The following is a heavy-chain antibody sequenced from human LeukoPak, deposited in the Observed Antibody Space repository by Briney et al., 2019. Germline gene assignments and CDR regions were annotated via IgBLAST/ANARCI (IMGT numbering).Heavy chain of an antibody. CDR3: AKESDGRPYYFDY. J-gene: IGHJ4*02. V-gene: IGHV3-30*18. Sequence: GGSLRLSCAASGFTFSSYGMHWVRQAPGKGLEWVAVISYDGSNKYYADSVKGRFTISRDNSKNTLYLQMNSLRAEDTAVYYCAKESDGRPYYFDYWGQGTLVTVSS. D-gene: IGHD3/OR15-3a*01. CDR1: GFTFSSYG. CDR2: ISYDGSNK.